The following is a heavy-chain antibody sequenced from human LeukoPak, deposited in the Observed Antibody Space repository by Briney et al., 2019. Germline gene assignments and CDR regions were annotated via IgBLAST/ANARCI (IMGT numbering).Heavy chain of an antibody. CDR3: ARAIDSSGHPIGY. CDR2: MRRDGNEI. CDR1: GFTFSTYW. D-gene: IGHD3-22*01. V-gene: IGHV3-7*01. J-gene: IGHJ4*02. Sequence: GGSLRLSCSASGFTFSTYWMSWVRQAPGKGLEWVANMRRDGNEIYYLDSVRGRFTISRDNAKNSLYLQMNSLRSEDTAVYYCARAIDSSGHPIGYWGQGTLVTVSS.